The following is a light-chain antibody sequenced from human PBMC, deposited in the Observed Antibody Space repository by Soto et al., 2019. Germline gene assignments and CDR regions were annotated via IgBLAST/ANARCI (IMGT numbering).Light chain of an antibody. J-gene: IGLJ2*01. CDR1: SSDIGSNP. V-gene: IGLV1-44*01. CDR3: ATWDDSLKGVV. CDR2: SDN. Sequence: QSVLTQPPSASATPGQRVTISCSGSSSDIGSNPVHWYQQVPGTAPKVLMYSDNQRPSGVPDRFAGSKSGTSASLAMSGLQSEDEADYYCATWDDSLKGVVFGGGTKLTVL.